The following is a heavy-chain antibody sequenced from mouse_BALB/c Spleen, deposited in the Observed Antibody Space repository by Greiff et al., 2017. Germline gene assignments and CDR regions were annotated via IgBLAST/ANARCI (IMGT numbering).Heavy chain of an antibody. V-gene: IGHV1-15*01. J-gene: IGHJ2*01. CDR2: IDPETGGT. CDR1: GYTFTDYE. CDR3: TRNRYDFYFDY. D-gene: IGHD2-14*01. Sequence: QVQLQQSGAELVRPGASVTLSCKASGYTFTDYEMHWVKQTPVHGLEWIGAIDPETGGTAYNQKFKGKATLTADKSSSTAYMELRSLTSEDSAVYYCTRNRYDFYFDYWGQGTTLTVSS.